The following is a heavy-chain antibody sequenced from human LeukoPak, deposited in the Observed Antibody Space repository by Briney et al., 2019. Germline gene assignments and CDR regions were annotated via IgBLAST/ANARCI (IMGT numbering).Heavy chain of an antibody. J-gene: IGHJ6*03. CDR2: ITTGSTYM. V-gene: IGHV3-21*01. Sequence: PGGSLRLSCSASGFTFSSYALNRVRQAPGKGLEWVSSITTGSTYMYYADSVRGRFTISRDNAKNSLYLQMSSLRADDTAVYYYYYMDVWGKGTMVTVSS. CDR3: YYMDV. CDR1: GFTFSSYA.